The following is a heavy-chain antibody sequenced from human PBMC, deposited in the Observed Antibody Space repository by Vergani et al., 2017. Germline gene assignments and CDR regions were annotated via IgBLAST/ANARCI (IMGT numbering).Heavy chain of an antibody. Sequence: QVQLVQSGAEVKKPGASVKVSCKASGYTFTGYYMHWVRQAPGQGLEWMGWINPNSGGTNYAQKFQGRVTMTRDTSLSTAYIELGRLRSDDTAVYYCARRRRVVAATHSWFDPWGQGTLVTVSS. D-gene: IGHD2-15*01. V-gene: IGHV1-2*02. J-gene: IGHJ5*02. CDR1: GYTFTGYY. CDR2: INPNSGGT. CDR3: ARRRRVVAATHSWFDP.